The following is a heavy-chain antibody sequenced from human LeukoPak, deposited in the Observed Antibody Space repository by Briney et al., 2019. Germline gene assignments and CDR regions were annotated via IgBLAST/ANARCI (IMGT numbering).Heavy chain of an antibody. J-gene: IGHJ4*02. CDR3: ARVLRYSGYDLGVDY. V-gene: IGHV3-30*03. Sequence: PGGSLRLSCAASGFTFSSYGMHWVRQAPGKGLEWVAVISYDGSNKYYADSVKGRFTISRDNSKNTLYLQMNSLRAEDTAVYYCARVLRYSGYDLGVDYWGQGTLVTVSS. D-gene: IGHD5-12*01. CDR1: GFTFSSYG. CDR2: ISYDGSNK.